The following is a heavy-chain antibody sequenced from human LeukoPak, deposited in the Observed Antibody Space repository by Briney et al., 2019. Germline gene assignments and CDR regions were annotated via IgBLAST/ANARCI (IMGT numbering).Heavy chain of an antibody. Sequence: GGSLRLSCAASGITFSNAWMTWVRQAPGKGLEWVGRIKCKTDGGTADYGAPVKGRFTISRDDSKNTIYLQMNSLKTEDTAVYYCSRDLRMGPTKLDYWGQGTLVTVSS. J-gene: IGHJ4*02. V-gene: IGHV3-15*01. CDR3: SRDLRMGPTKLDY. CDR2: IKCKTDGGTA. CDR1: GITFSNAW. D-gene: IGHD1-26*01.